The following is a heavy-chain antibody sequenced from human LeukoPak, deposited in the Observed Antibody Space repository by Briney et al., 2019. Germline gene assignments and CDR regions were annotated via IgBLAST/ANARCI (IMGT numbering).Heavy chain of an antibody. CDR1: GFTFSSYW. D-gene: IGHD1-26*01. V-gene: IGHV3-74*01. CDR2: INSDGSST. CDR3: ARGSTGSYFGFDY. Sequence: GGSLRLSCAASGFTFSSYWMHWVRQAPGKGLVWVSRINSDGSSTSYADSVKGRFTISRDSSRNTLCLQMNSLRAEDTAVYYCARGSTGSYFGFDYWGQGTLVTVSS. J-gene: IGHJ4*02.